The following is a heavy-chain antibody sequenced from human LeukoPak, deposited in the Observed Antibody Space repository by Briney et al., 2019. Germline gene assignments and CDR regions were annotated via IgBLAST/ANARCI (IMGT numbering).Heavy chain of an antibody. D-gene: IGHD3-22*01. CDR2: ISGSGGST. V-gene: IGHV3-23*01. J-gene: IGHJ6*03. Sequence: PGGSLRLSCAASGFTFSSYAMSWVRQAPGKGLDWVSAISGSGGSTYYADSVKGRFTISRDNSKNTLYLQMNSLRAEDTAVYYCARENYYDSSGYAWNYYYYYMDVWGKGTTVTVSS. CDR1: GFTFSSYA. CDR3: ARENYYDSSGYAWNYYYYYMDV.